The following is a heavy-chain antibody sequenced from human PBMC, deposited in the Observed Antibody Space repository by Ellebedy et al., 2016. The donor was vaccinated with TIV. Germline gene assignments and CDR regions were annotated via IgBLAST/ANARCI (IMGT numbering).Heavy chain of an antibody. CDR2: IHHSGST. CDR3: ARYDHVWGSYRYRAYYFDY. V-gene: IGHV4-34*01. Sequence: MPSETLSLTCGVYGGSFSGYYWTWIRQPPGKGLEWNGDIHHSGSTNYNPSLKSRVTISVDTSKNQFSLRLSSVTAADTAVYYCARYDHVWGSYRYRAYYFDYWGQGTLVTVSS. CDR1: GGSFSGYY. D-gene: IGHD3-16*02. J-gene: IGHJ4*02.